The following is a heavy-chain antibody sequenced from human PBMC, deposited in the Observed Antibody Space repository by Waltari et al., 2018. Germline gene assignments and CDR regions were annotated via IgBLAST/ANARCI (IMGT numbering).Heavy chain of an antibody. Sequence: QVQLVQSGAEVKKSGASVKVSCKASGYTFIDYYIHWVRQAPGQGLEWMGWINPNGGATSYAQRFQGRVTMTRDTSISTAFMDLTRLSSDDTAVYYCAKTQSGTVAFHVWGQGTMVIVSS. J-gene: IGHJ3*01. D-gene: IGHD4-17*01. CDR2: INPNGGAT. CDR1: GYTFIDYY. CDR3: AKTQSGTVAFHV. V-gene: IGHV1-2*02.